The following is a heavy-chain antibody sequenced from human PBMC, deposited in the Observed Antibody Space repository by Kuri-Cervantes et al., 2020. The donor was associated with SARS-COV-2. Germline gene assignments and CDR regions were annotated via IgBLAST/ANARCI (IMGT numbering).Heavy chain of an antibody. CDR3: ASIVVVPAASGYYYYGMDV. D-gene: IGHD2-2*01. Sequence: GSLRLSCAVYGGSFSGYYWSWIRQPPGKGLEWIGEINHSGSTNYNPSLKSRVTISVDTSKNQFSLKLSSVTAADTAVYYCASIVVVPAASGYYYYGMDVRGQGTTVTVSS. CDR1: GGSFSGYY. CDR2: INHSGST. J-gene: IGHJ6*02. V-gene: IGHV4-34*01.